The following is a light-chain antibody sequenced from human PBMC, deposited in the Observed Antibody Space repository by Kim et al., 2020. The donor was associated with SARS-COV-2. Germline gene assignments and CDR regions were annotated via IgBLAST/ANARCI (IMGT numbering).Light chain of an antibody. CDR2: DAT. V-gene: IGKV1-16*01. CDR3: QQYDGYPIT. CDR1: QGIRKY. Sequence: GSVGDRITITWRASQGIRKYWAWLQQKPGKAHRSLIYDATNLQAGVPSRFSGSGSGTDFTLTISSLQPEDFATYYCQQYDGYPITFGQGTRLEIK. J-gene: IGKJ5*01.